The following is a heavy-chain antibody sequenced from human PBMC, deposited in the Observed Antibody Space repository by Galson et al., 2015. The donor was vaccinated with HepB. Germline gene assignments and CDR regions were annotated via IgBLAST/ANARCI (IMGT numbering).Heavy chain of an antibody. J-gene: IGHJ6*02. V-gene: IGHV3-49*04. CDR3: ARDHLYYDNNGYYYGLDV. CDR1: GFSFGDYA. Sequence: SLRLSCAASGFSFGDYAINWVRQAPGKGLEWVGFIRIQGYGGTTDYAASVKGRFSIARDDSKGIAYLQLNSLRIEDTAVYYCARDHLYYDNNGYYYGLDVWGQGTTVTVSS. D-gene: IGHD3-22*01. CDR2: IRIQGYGGTT.